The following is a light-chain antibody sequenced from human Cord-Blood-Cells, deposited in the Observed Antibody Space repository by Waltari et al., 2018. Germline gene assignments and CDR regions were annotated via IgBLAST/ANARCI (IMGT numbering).Light chain of an antibody. J-gene: IGLJ3*02. CDR3: CSYAGSYTWV. CDR2: DVS. CDR1: SRDVAGSNY. Sequence: QSALTQPRSVSGSPGPSVAISCTGASRDVAGSNYVSWYQQHPGKAPKLMIYDVSKRPSGVPDRFSGSKSGNTASLTISGLQAEDEADYYCCSYAGSYTWVFGGGTKLTVL. V-gene: IGLV2-11*01.